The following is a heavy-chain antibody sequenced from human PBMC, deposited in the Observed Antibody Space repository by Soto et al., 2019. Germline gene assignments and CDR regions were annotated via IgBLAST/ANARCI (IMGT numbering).Heavy chain of an antibody. CDR2: ISGTGTSA. J-gene: IGHJ3*01. CDR3: VKEFNGWYSRGSFDF. D-gene: IGHD6-19*01. V-gene: IGHV3-23*01. CDR1: GLTFSNYA. Sequence: PGGSLRLSCAASGLTFSNYAMNWVRQAPGKGLEWVSVISGTGTSAYYADSVKGRFTISRDNSKNTLYLQMNSLRAEDTAIYFCVKEFNGWYSRGSFDFWGRGTLVTVSS.